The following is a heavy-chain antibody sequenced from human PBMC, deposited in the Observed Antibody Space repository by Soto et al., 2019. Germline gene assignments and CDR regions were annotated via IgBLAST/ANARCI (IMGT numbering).Heavy chain of an antibody. CDR3: AGEKVGTTGIDS. J-gene: IGHJ4*02. Sequence: QAQLVQSGAEVKKLGASVKVSCKASGYTFTGYDINWVRQATGQRLEWMGWMNPNSGNTGYAQNFQGRVTMTRDNSITTAYMELTSLREYDSAVYYCAGEKVGTTGIDSWGQGTLVTVSS. D-gene: IGHD1-26*01. CDR2: MNPNSGNT. V-gene: IGHV1-8*01. CDR1: GYTFTGYD.